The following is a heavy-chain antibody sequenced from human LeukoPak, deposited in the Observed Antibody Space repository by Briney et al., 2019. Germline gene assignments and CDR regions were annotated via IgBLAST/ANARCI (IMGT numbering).Heavy chain of an antibody. D-gene: IGHD3-22*01. CDR3: ARDRKLYYYDSSGPHDY. Sequence: ASVKVSCKASGYTFTSYAMNWVRQAPGQGLEWMGWINTNTGNPTYAQGFTGRFVFSLDTSVSTAYLQISSLKAEDTAVYYCARDRKLYYYDSSGPHDYWGQGTLVTVSS. J-gene: IGHJ4*02. CDR2: INTNTGNP. CDR1: GYTFTSYA. V-gene: IGHV7-4-1*02.